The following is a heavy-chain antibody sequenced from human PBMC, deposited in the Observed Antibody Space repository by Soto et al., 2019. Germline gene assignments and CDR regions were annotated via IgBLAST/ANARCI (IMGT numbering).Heavy chain of an antibody. Sequence: GASVKVSCKASGGTFSSYAISWVRQAPGQGLEWMGGIIPIFGTANYAQKFQGRVTITADESTSTAYMELSSLRSEDTAVYYCARNVYDFWSGYYTDLDYWGQGTLVTVSS. CDR1: GGTFSSYA. D-gene: IGHD3-3*01. V-gene: IGHV1-69*13. J-gene: IGHJ4*02. CDR3: ARNVYDFWSGYYTDLDY. CDR2: IIPIFGTA.